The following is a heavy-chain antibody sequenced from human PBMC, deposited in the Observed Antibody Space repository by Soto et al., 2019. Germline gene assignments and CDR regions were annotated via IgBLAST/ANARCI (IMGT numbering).Heavy chain of an antibody. CDR3: VRHAKLTTVSANVGYYYGLDV. CDR1: GFMFDNFD. V-gene: IGHV3-23*01. J-gene: IGHJ6*02. Sequence: HPGGSLRLSCAASGFMFDNFDMSWVRQAPGKGLEWVSVIGLSGGGTYYTDSVKGRFTISRDNSKNTLYLEMKSLRGEDSALYYCVRHAKLTTVSANVGYYYGLDVWGPGTTVTVSS. D-gene: IGHD4-4*01. CDR2: IGLSGGGT.